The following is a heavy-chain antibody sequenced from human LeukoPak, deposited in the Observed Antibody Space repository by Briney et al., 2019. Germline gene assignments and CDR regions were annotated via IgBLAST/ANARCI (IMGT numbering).Heavy chain of an antibody. D-gene: IGHD2-15*01. CDR3: ARRVVVAATPSYFDY. V-gene: IGHV4-31*03. CDR1: GGSISSGGYY. CDR2: IYYSGST. Sequence: SETLSLTCTVSGGSISSGGYYWSWLRQHPGQGLEWIGYIYYSGSTYYNPSLKSRVTISVNTSKNQFSLKLSAVTAADTAVYYCARRVVVAATPSYFDYWGQGTLVTVSS. J-gene: IGHJ4*02.